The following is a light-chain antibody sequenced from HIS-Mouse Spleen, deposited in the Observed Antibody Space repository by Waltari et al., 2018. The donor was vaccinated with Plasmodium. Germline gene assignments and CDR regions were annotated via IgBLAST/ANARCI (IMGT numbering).Light chain of an antibody. CDR3: QQYNSYSWT. CDR2: KAS. Sequence: DIQMTQSPSTLSASVGARVTITGRASQSISSRLAWYQQKPGKAPKLLIYKASSLERGVPSRFSGSGSGTEFTLTISSLQPDDFATYYCQQYNSYSWTFGQGTKVEIK. J-gene: IGKJ1*01. V-gene: IGKV1-5*03. CDR1: QSISSR.